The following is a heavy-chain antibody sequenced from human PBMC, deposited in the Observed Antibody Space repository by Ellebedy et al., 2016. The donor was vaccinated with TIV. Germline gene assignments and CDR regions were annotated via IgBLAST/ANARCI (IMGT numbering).Heavy chain of an antibody. J-gene: IGHJ4*02. Sequence: PGGSLRLSCAASGFTFSSYAMSWVRQAPGKGLEWVSAISGSGGSTYYADSVKGRFTISRDNSKNTLYLQMNSLRAEDTAVYYCASLGSGSYSQLDYWGQGTLVTVSS. CDR1: GFTFSSYA. CDR2: ISGSGGST. D-gene: IGHD1-26*01. V-gene: IGHV3-23*01. CDR3: ASLGSGSYSQLDY.